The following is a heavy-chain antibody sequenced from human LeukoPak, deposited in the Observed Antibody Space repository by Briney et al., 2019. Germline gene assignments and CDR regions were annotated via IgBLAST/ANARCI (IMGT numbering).Heavy chain of an antibody. V-gene: IGHV4-39*01. CDR2: IYYSGNT. CDR3: ATRGHHGDYELGGAFDI. Sequence: PSETLSLTCTVSGASINNNYYWGWIRQPPGKGLEWIGSIYYSGNTYYSPSLKSRVTLSIDTSKSQFSLKVTSVTAADAAVYYCATRGHHGDYELGGAFDIWGQGTRVSVSS. D-gene: IGHD4-17*01. CDR1: GASINNNYY. J-gene: IGHJ3*02.